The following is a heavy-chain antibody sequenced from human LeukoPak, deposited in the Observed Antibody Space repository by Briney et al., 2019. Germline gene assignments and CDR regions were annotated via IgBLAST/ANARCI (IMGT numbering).Heavy chain of an antibody. J-gene: IGHJ6*03. Sequence: PGGSLRLSCAASGFTFSSYGMHWVRQAPGKGLEWVAFIRYDGSNKYYADSVKGRFTISRDNSKNTLYLQMNSLGAEDTAVYYCAKGGIAAAGTWGYYYYMDVWGKGTTVTVSS. CDR2: IRYDGSNK. CDR3: AKGGIAAAGTWGYYYYMDV. CDR1: GFTFSSYG. V-gene: IGHV3-30*02. D-gene: IGHD6-13*01.